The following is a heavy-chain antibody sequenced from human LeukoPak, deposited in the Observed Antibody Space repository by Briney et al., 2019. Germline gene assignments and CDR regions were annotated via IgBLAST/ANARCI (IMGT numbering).Heavy chain of an antibody. CDR1: GFTFSSYS. V-gene: IGHV3-21*01. D-gene: IGHD6-19*01. Sequence: GGSLRLSCAASGFTFSSYSMNWVRQALGKGLEWVSSISSSSSYIYYADSVKGRFTISRDNAKNSLYLQMNSLRAEDTAVYYCARRSQWLVQGAFDIWGQGTMVTVSS. CDR3: ARRSQWLVQGAFDI. CDR2: ISSSSSYI. J-gene: IGHJ3*02.